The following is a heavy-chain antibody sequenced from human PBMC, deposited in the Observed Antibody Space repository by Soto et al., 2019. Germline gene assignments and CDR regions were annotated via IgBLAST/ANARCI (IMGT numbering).Heavy chain of an antibody. CDR1: GFTFSSYA. Sequence: GGSLRLSCAASGFTFSSYAMSWVRQAPGKGLEWVSAISGSGGSTYYADSVKGRFTISRDNSKNSLYLQMNSLRAEDTAVYYCAKDRGYSSSSAGNYFDYWGQGTLVTVSS. CDR2: ISGSGGST. D-gene: IGHD6-6*01. V-gene: IGHV3-23*01. CDR3: AKDRGYSSSSAGNYFDY. J-gene: IGHJ4*02.